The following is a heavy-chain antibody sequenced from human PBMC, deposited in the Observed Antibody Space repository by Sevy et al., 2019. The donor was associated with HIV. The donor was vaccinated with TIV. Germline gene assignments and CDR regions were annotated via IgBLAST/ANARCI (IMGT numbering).Heavy chain of an antibody. CDR3: ARSVEYYFDN. Sequence: GGSLRLSCAASGFTFNIYSMNWVRQAPGKGLEWVSYITSDLRTIYYADSVKGRFTIPRDNAQKSLYLQMNSLRAEDTAVYYCARSVEYYFDNWGQGTLVTVSS. CDR1: GFTFNIYS. J-gene: IGHJ4*02. D-gene: IGHD6-19*01. V-gene: IGHV3-48*01. CDR2: ITSDLRTI.